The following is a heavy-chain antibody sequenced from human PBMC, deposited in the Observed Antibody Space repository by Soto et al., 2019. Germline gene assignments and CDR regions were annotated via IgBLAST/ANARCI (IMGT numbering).Heavy chain of an antibody. Sequence: SETLSLTCTVSGGSVSSGSYYWSWIRQPPGKGLDYIGYLYYSGSTNYNPSLKSRVTISVDTPKNQFSLKLTSVTAADTAIYYCARGQVFWTGYYRMPYYFDYWGQGTLVTVSS. CDR3: ARGQVFWTGYYRMPYYFDY. CDR2: LYYSGST. J-gene: IGHJ4*02. D-gene: IGHD3-3*01. V-gene: IGHV4-61*01. CDR1: GGSVSSGSYY.